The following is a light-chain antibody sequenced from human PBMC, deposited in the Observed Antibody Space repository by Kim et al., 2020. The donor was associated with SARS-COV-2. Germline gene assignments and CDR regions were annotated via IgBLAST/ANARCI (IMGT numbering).Light chain of an antibody. V-gene: IGLV1-51*01. CDR3: GTWDAGLSGGV. J-gene: IGLJ3*02. CDR2: DNN. Sequence: QSVLTQPPSVSAAPGQKVTISCSGSTSNIGINSVSWYQQLPETAPKLLIYDNNKRPSGIPDRFSASKSGTSATLDITGLQTGDEADYYCGTWDAGLSGGVFGGGTQLTVL. CDR1: TSNIGINS.